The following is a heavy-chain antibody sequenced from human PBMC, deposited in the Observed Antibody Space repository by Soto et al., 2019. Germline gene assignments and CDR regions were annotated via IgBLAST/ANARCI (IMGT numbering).Heavy chain of an antibody. J-gene: IGHJ4*02. V-gene: IGHV1-58*01. Sequence: SVKVSCKASGFTFTSSAVQWVRQARGQRLEWIGWIVVGSGNTNYAQKFQERVTITRDMSTSTAYMELSSLRSEDTAVYYCAAEGWWQLAFIFQWGQGTLVTVS. CDR3: AAEGWWQLAFIFQ. CDR1: GFTFTSSA. CDR2: IVVGSGNT. D-gene: IGHD2-15*01.